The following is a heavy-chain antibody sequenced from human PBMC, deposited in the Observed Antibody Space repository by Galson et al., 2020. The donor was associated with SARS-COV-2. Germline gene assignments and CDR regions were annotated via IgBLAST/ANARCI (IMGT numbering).Heavy chain of an antibody. D-gene: IGHD3-16*01. V-gene: IGHV3-23*01. Sequence: GGSLRLSCAASGFAFSTSAMNWVRQAPGKGLEWVSLISGSGGASYYAASVKGRFALSRDNSKNTLYLQMNSLRAEDTALYYCAKDHNYGTGVFDYWGQGTLVTVSS. CDR1: GFAFSTSA. CDR3: AKDHNYGTGVFDY. CDR2: ISGSGGAS. J-gene: IGHJ4*02.